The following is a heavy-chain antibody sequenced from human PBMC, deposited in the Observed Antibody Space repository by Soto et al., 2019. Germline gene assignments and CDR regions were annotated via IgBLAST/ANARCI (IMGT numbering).Heavy chain of an antibody. Sequence: GGSLRLSCAASGFTFSTYNMNWVRQVPGKGLEWISYISSGSGTIQYADSVKGRFTISRDNAKNSLYLQMNSLRDEDTAVYYCAISPPYSALPGLLPHCGQGSLVPGSS. V-gene: IGHV3-48*02. CDR3: AISPPYSALPGLLPH. D-gene: IGHD4-4*01. J-gene: IGHJ1*01. CDR2: ISSGSGTI. CDR1: GFTFSTYN.